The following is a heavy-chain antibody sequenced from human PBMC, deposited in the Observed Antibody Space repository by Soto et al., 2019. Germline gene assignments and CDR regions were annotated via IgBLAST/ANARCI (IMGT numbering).Heavy chain of an antibody. D-gene: IGHD5-18*01. Sequence: ETLSLTCSVSNGSVSSPLSYWGWIRQPPGKRPQWIGVIYFSGITSYKPSLKSRVTISVDTSNNQFSLELSSVTATDTAVYXXXXXXXGAYRYFFDNWGQGTPVTVS. J-gene: IGHJ4*02. V-gene: IGHV4-39*01. CDR1: NGSVSSPLSY. CDR2: IYFSGIT. CDR3: XXXXXGAYRYFFDN.